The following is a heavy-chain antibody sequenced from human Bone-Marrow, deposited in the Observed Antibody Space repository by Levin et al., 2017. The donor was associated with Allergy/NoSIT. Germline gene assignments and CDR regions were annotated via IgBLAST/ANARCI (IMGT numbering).Heavy chain of an antibody. J-gene: IGHJ6*02. CDR3: TTPFDYSNYGNYYFYYAMDV. CDR2: IKGKTDGGTT. CDR1: GFTFTNAW. V-gene: IGHV3-15*01. D-gene: IGHD4-11*01. Sequence: AGGSLRLSCAASGFTFTNAWMSWVRQAPGKGLEWVGRIKGKTDGGTTDYAAPVKGRFTISRDDSKNTLYLQMNSLKTEDAAVYYCTTPFDYSNYGNYYFYYAMDVWGQGTTVAVSS.